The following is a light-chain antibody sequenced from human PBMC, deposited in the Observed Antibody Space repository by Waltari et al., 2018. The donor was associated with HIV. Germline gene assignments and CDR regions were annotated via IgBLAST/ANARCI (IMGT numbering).Light chain of an antibody. CDR3: ASWDDALSSWL. CDR1: NSNVGKNY. Sequence: QSGLRQPPSTSRPPGQRVVISCSGSNSNVGKNYVSWFQQLPGAAPRLLIYRNDRRLSGVPDRFTAAKSGSSASLVISGLRSDDEAEYFCASWDDALSSWLFGGGTKLTVL. CDR2: RND. V-gene: IGLV1-47*01. J-gene: IGLJ6*01.